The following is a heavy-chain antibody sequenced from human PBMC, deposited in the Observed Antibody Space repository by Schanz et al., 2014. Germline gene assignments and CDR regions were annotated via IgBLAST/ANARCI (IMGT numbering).Heavy chain of an antibody. J-gene: IGHJ6*02. V-gene: IGHV3-33*06. CDR2: IWSDGSGK. CDR1: GFTFSSYG. Sequence: VQLVESGGGVVQFGRSLRLSCVASGFTFSSYGMHWVRQAPGKGLEWVAVIWSDGSGKYYADSVKGRFTISRDNSENTLYLQMNSLSADDTAVFYCAKGMGYCSGGTCYDYYYYGLDVWGQGTTVTVSS. CDR3: AKGMGYCSGGTCYDYYYYGLDV. D-gene: IGHD2-15*01.